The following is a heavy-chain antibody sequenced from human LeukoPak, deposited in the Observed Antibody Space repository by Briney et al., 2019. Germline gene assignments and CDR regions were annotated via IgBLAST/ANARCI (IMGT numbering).Heavy chain of an antibody. CDR2: ITTRSSYM. CDR3: AKDRLTYYYYGMDV. V-gene: IGHV3-21*01. J-gene: IGHJ6*02. Sequence: GGSLRLSCAASGFTLSDYTMNWVRQAPGKGLEWVACITTRSSYMYYADSVKGRFTISGDNAKNSLYLQMNSLRAEDTAVYYCAKDRLTYYYYGMDVWGQGTTVTVSS. CDR1: GFTLSDYT. D-gene: IGHD2-15*01.